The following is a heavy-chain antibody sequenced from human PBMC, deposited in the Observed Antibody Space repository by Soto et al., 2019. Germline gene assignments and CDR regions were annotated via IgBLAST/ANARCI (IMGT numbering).Heavy chain of an antibody. CDR3: AREVPDVSSWYWFDP. J-gene: IGHJ5*02. D-gene: IGHD6-13*01. V-gene: IGHV4-30-4*01. CDR2: IYYSGST. CDR1: GGSISSYY. Sequence: PSETLSLTCTVSGGSISSYYWSWIRQPPGRGLEWIGYIYYSGSTYYNPSLKSRVTISVDTSKNQFSLKLSSVTAADTAVYYCAREVPDVSSWYWFDPWGQGTLVTVSS.